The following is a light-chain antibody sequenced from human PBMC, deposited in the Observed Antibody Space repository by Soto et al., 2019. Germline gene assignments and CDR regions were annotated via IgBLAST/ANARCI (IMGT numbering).Light chain of an antibody. Sequence: ILMTQSPATLSVSPGERATLSCRASQSVSNNLAWYQQKPGQAPRLLIYDASTRATSIPARFSGSGSGTEFTLTISGLQSEDFAVYYWQQYNNWPPWTFGQGTKVEIK. CDR1: QSVSNN. V-gene: IGKV3-15*01. CDR2: DAS. J-gene: IGKJ1*01. CDR3: QQYNNWPPWT.